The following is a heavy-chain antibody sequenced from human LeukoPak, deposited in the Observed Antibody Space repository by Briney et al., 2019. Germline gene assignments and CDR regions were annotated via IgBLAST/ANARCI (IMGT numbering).Heavy chain of an antibody. J-gene: IGHJ3*02. CDR2: ISSSGSTI. CDR3: ARLGSYYDSRGAFDI. V-gene: IGHV3-48*03. Sequence: GGSLRLSCAASGFTFSSYEMNWVRQVPGEGLDWVSYISSSGSTIYYADSVKGRFTISRDNAKNSLYLRMNSLRAEDTAVYYCARLGSYYDSRGAFDIWGQGTMVPVSS. CDR1: GFTFSSYE. D-gene: IGHD3-22*01.